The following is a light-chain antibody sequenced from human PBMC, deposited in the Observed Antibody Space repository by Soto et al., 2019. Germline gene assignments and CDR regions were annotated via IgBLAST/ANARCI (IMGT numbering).Light chain of an antibody. CDR1: SSDVGSYNL. V-gene: IGLV2-23*02. J-gene: IGLJ1*01. CDR2: EVS. Sequence: QSALTQPASVSGSPGQSITISCTGTSSDVGSYNLVSWYQQHPGKAPKLMIYEVSKRPSGVSNRFSGSKSGNTASLTISGLQAEDEADYYCCSYADSSSLYVFGTGTEVTVL. CDR3: CSYADSSSLYV.